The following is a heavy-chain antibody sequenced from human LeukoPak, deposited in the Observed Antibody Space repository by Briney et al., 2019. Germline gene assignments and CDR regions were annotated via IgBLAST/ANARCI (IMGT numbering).Heavy chain of an antibody. Sequence: GESLKISCQGSGYRFSSYWIGWVRQMPGKGLEWMGTMYPGDSDTRYSPSFQGRVTMSVDKSITTAYLEWSGLKASDTAMYYCARDYGSGSGNWFDAWGPGTLVTVSS. CDR3: ARDYGSGSGNWFDA. D-gene: IGHD3-10*01. V-gene: IGHV5-51*01. CDR2: MYPGDSDT. J-gene: IGHJ5*02. CDR1: GYRFSSYW.